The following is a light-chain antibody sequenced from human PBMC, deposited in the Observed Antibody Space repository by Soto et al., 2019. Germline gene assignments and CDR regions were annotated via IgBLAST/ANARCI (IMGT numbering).Light chain of an antibody. Sequence: EMVITQSPAPLSMSPRERATLSCMASQSVSSNLAWYQQKPGQAPRLLIYGASIRATGIPGRFSGSGSGTEFTLTISSLQSEDFAVYYCQQYNNWPQTFGQGTKVDIK. J-gene: IGKJ1*01. CDR2: GAS. V-gene: IGKV3-15*01. CDR1: QSVSSN. CDR3: QQYNNWPQT.